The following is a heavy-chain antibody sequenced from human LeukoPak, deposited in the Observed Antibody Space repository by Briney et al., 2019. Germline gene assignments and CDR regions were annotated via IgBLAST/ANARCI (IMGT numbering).Heavy chain of an antibody. V-gene: IGHV3-21*01. CDR2: ISSSSSYI. J-gene: IGHJ4*02. CDR3: ARAHSSGWSRYYFDY. Sequence: PGGSLRLSCAASGFTFSSYTMKWVRQAPGKGLEWVSSISSSSSYIYYADSVKGRFTISRDNAKNSLYLQMNSLRAEDTAVYYCARAHSSGWSRYYFDYWGQGTLVTVSS. D-gene: IGHD6-19*01. CDR1: GFTFSSYT.